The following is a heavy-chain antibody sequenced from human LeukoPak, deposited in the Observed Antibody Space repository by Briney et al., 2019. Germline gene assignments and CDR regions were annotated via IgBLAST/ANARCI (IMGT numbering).Heavy chain of an antibody. Sequence: GGSLRLSCAASGFTFSSYAMHWVRQAPGKGLEWVAVISYDGSNKYYADSVKGRFTISRDNSKNTLYLQMNSLRAEDTAVYYCARGPGIVGTYYFDYWGQGTLVTVSS. CDR3: ARGPGIVGTYYFDY. CDR1: GFTFSSYA. D-gene: IGHD1-26*01. CDR2: ISYDGSNK. J-gene: IGHJ4*02. V-gene: IGHV3-30*04.